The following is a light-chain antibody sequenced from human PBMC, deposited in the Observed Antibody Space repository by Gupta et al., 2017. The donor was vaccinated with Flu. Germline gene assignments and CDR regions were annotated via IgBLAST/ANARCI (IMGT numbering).Light chain of an antibody. V-gene: IGLV8-61*01. CDR3: ALYMGSGISV. CDR2: NTN. CDR1: SGSVSTTYY. Sequence: QTVVTQEPSFSVSPGGTVTLTCGFSSGSVSTTYYPSWYQQTPGQTPRTLIYNTNARSSGVPDRFSGFILGNKAALTITGAEADDECNYYCALYMGSGISVFGGGTKLTVL. J-gene: IGLJ3*02.